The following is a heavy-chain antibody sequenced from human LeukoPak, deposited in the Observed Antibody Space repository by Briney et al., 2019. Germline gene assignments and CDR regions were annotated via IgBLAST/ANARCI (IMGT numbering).Heavy chain of an antibody. CDR1: GGSISSGSYY. V-gene: IGHV4-61*02. J-gene: IGHJ1*01. Sequence: SETLSLTCTVSGGSISSGSYYWSWVRQPAGKGLEWIGRIYTSGSTNYNPSLKSRVTISIDTSKNQFSLKLSSVTAADTAVYYCARDAVADNAEEFQHWGQGTLVTVSS. D-gene: IGHD6-19*01. CDR2: IYTSGST. CDR3: ARDAVADNAEEFQH.